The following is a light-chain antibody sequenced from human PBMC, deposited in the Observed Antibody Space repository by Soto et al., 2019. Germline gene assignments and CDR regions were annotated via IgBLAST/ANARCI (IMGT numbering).Light chain of an antibody. Sequence: GDRVTITCRASQSISSWLAWYQQKPGKAPKLLIFDASSLESGVPSRFSGSGSGTEFTLSISSLQSEDFAVYYCQQYNTWPRTFGQGTKVDIK. CDR3: QQYNTWPRT. CDR2: DAS. J-gene: IGKJ1*01. V-gene: IGKV1-5*01. CDR1: QSISSW.